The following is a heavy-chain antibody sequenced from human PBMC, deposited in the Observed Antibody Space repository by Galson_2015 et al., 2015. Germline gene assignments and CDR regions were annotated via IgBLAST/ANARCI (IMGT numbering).Heavy chain of an antibody. J-gene: IGHJ5*02. D-gene: IGHD2-15*01. V-gene: IGHV1-8*01. CDR1: GYTFTSYD. CDR2: MNPNSGNT. CDR3: ARGTYCSGGSCYSGWFDP. Sequence: SVKVSCKASGYTFTSYDINWVRQATGQGLEWMGWMNPNSGNTGYAQKFQGRVTMTRNTSISTAYMELSSLRSEDTAVYYCARGTYCSGGSCYSGWFDPWGQGTLVTVSS.